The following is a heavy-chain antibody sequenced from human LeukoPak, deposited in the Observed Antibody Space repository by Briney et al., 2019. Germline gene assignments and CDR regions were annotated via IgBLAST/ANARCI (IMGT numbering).Heavy chain of an antibody. CDR2: INGDGRII. J-gene: IGHJ4*02. CDR3: ARDQFIGSPGFDY. D-gene: IGHD1-26*01. CDR1: GFTFSSYE. Sequence: QTGGSLRLSCAASGFTFSSYELNWVRQAPGKGLEWVSYINGDGRIIFYADSVKGRFTISRDNAKNSLFLQMNSLGVEDTAVYYCARDQFIGSPGFDYWGQGTLVTVSS. V-gene: IGHV3-48*03.